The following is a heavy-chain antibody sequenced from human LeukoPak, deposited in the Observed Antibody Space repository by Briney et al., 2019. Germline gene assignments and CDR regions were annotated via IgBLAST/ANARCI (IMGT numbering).Heavy chain of an antibody. V-gene: IGHV3-74*01. J-gene: IGHJ4*02. CDR1: EFTFSNYW. D-gene: IGHD1-1*01. Sequence: PGGSLRLSCAASEFTFSNYWMHWVRQAPGKGLVWVSRINSDGSSTSYADSVKGRFTISRDNAKNTVYLQMNSLRAEHTAVYYCARDGHPRHFVYWGQGTLVTVSS. CDR3: ARDGHPRHFVY. CDR2: INSDGSST.